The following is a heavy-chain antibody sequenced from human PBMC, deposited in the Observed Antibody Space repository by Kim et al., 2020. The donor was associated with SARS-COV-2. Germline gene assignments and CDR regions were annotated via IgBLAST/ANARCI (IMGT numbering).Heavy chain of an antibody. J-gene: IGHJ4*02. CDR2: IYYSGST. CDR3: ARCLLAGWYPDY. V-gene: IGHV4-39*01. Sequence: SETLSLTCTVSGGSISSSSYYWGWIRQPPGKGLEWIGSIYYSGSTYYNPFLKSRVTISVDTSKNQFSLKLSSVTAADTAVYYCARCLLAGWYPDYWGQGTLVTVSS. CDR1: GGSISSSSYY. D-gene: IGHD2-15*01.